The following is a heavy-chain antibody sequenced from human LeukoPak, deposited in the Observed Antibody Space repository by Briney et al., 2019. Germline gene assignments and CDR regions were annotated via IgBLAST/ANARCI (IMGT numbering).Heavy chain of an antibody. D-gene: IGHD2-8*02. CDR1: GGSISSYY. CDR3: AREGVVYAISYYYYYMDV. J-gene: IGHJ6*03. V-gene: IGHV4-4*07. Sequence: SETLSLTCAVSGGSISSYYWSWIRQPAGKGLEWIGRIYTSGSTNYNPSLKSRVTMSVDTSKNQFSLKLSSVTAADTAVYYCAREGVVYAISYYYYYMDVWGKGTTVTVSS. CDR2: IYTSGST.